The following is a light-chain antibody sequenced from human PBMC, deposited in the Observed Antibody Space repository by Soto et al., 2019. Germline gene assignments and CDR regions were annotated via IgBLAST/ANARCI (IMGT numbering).Light chain of an antibody. CDR1: SSNIGAGYD. V-gene: IGLV1-40*01. CDR2: GNS. CDR3: QSYDSSLSGSI. Sequence: QSVLTQPPSVSGAPGQRVTISCTGSSSNIGAGYDVHWYQQLPGTAPKLLIYGNSTRPSGVPDRFSGSKSGTSDSLAITGLQAEDEADYYCQSYDSSLSGSIFGGGTKLTVL. J-gene: IGLJ2*01.